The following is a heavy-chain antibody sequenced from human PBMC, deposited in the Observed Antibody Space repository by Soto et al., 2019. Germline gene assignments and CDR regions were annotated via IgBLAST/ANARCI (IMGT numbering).Heavy chain of an antibody. CDR3: ARNNYYDSSGYYYFDX. D-gene: IGHD3-22*01. CDR1: GGTFSSYA. Sequence: GASVKVSCKASGGTFSSYAISWVRQAPGQGLEWMGGIIPIFGTTKHAQKFQGRVTSTADESTSTVYMELSRLTSEDTALYYCARNNYYDSSGYYYFDXWDQGTPVTV. V-gene: IGHV1-69*13. CDR2: IIPIFGTT. J-gene: IGHJ4*02.